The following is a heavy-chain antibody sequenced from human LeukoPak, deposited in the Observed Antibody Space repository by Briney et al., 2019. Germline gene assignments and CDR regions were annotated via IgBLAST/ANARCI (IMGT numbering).Heavy chain of an antibody. V-gene: IGHV3-23*01. J-gene: IGHJ4*02. D-gene: IGHD2/OR15-2a*01. CDR3: AKVGTVYFPLDF. CDR2: ISGRSGTT. Sequence: GGSLRLSCVASGLTFTSSAMSWVRQAPGKGLEWVSAISGRSGTTTYADSVKGRFTISRDNSKNTLYLQMNSLRAGDTAVYYCAKVGTVYFPLDFWGQGTLVTVSS. CDR1: GLTFTSSA.